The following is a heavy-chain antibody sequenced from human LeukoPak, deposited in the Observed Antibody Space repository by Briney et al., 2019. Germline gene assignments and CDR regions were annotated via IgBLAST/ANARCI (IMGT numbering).Heavy chain of an antibody. V-gene: IGHV4-61*02. CDR1: GGSFSRGDYY. CDR3: ARDHGSSWYFHFDY. CDR2: IYTSGST. D-gene: IGHD6-13*01. J-gene: IGHJ4*02. Sequence: SETLSLTCTVSGGSFSRGDYYWSWVRQPAGKGLEWIGRIYTSGSTNYNPSLKSRVTMSVDTSKNQFSLKLSSVTAADTAVYYCARDHGSSWYFHFDYWGQGTLVTVSS.